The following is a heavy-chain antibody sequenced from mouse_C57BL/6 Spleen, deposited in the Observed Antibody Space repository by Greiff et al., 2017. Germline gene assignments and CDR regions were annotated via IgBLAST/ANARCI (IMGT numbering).Heavy chain of an antibody. J-gene: IGHJ3*01. V-gene: IGHV5-17*01. CDR2: ISSCSSTN. CDR3: ARQARNYAWFAY. CDR1: GFTFSDYG. D-gene: IGHD1-1*01. Sequence: EVKLMESGGGLVKPGGSLKLSCAASGFTFSDYGMHWVRQAPEKGLEWVAYISSCSSTNYYADTVKGRFTISRDNAKNTLFLQMTSLRSEDTAMYYCARQARNYAWFAYWGQGTLVTVSA.